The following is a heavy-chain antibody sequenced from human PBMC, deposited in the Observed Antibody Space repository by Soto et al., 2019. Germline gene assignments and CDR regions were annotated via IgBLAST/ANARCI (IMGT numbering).Heavy chain of an antibody. D-gene: IGHD2-2*01. J-gene: IGHJ6*02. V-gene: IGHV4-30-2*01. CDR2: IYHSGST. Sequence: SETLSLTCAVSGGSISSGGYSWSWIRQPPGKGLEWIGYIYHSGSTYYNPSLKSRVTISVDRSKNQFSLKLSSVTAADTAVYYCARAPGYCSSTSCPNYGMDVWGQGTTVTVSS. CDR3: ARAPGYCSSTSCPNYGMDV. CDR1: GGSISSGGYS.